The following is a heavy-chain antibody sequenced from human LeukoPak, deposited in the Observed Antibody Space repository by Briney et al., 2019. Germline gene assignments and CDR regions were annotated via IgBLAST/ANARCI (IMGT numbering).Heavy chain of an antibody. CDR1: GYSISTGYY. V-gene: IGHV4-38-2*02. CDR2: FYHGGST. Sequence: SETLSLTCTVSGYSISTGYYRDWIRQPPGKGLEWIGTFYHGGSTYYNPSLKSRVTISVDTSKNQFSLKLSSVTAADTAVYYCARDLLFWGSGTPFDYWGQGTLVTVSS. CDR3: ARDLLFWGSGTPFDY. J-gene: IGHJ4*02. D-gene: IGHD3-10*01.